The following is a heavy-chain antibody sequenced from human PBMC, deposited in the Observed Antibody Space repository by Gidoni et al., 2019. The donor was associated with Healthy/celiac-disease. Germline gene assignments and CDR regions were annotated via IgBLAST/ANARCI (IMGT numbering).Heavy chain of an antibody. CDR1: GGSFSGYY. D-gene: IGHD6-6*01. Sequence: QVQLQQWGAGLLKPSATLSRTCAVYGGSFSGYYWRWIRQPPGKGLEWIGEINHSGSTNYNPSLKSRVTIAVDTSKNQFSLKLSSVTAADTAVYYCARSQRSIAARRAHYMDVWGKGTTVTVSS. CDR3: ARSQRSIAARRAHYMDV. V-gene: IGHV4-34*01. J-gene: IGHJ6*03. CDR2: INHSGST.